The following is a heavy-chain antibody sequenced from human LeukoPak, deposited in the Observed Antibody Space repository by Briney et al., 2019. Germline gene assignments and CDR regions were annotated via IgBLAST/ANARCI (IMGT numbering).Heavy chain of an antibody. Sequence: AGGSLRLSSAASGFTFSDSTMHWVRQASGKGLEWFGRIRNKPNSYATAYAASVKGRFTISRDDSKNTAYLQMNSLKTEDTAVYYCTYSGSSSYFYDYWGQGTLVTVSS. D-gene: IGHD1-26*01. J-gene: IGHJ4*02. CDR1: GFTFSDST. V-gene: IGHV3-73*01. CDR2: IRNKPNSYAT. CDR3: TYSGSSSYFYDY.